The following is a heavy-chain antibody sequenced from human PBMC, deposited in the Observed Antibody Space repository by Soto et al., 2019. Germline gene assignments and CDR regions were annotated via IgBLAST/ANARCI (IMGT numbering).Heavy chain of an antibody. J-gene: IGHJ4*02. CDR2: IYSKEGRI. CDR1: GYIFNNYG. V-gene: IGHV1-18*01. CDR3: ARDIDYDIDY. Sequence: QVQLVQSGPEVQKPGASVKVSCKASGYIFNNYGISWVRQAPGQGLEWMGWIYSKEGRINFAQKFQGRVTLTTDTSTSTAYVELRSLRFNDSAAYFCARDIDYDIDYWGQGTLVTVSS. D-gene: IGHD4-17*01.